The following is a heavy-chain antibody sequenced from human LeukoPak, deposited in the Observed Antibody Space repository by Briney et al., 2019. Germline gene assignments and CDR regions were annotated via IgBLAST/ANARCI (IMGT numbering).Heavy chain of an antibody. Sequence: KTGGPLRLSCAASGFTFSSYSMNWVRQAPGKGLEWVSSISSSSSYIYYADSVKGRFTISRDNAKNSLYLQMNSLRAEDTAVYYCAKEHSSSWYYFDYWGQGTLVTVSS. V-gene: IGHV3-21*01. J-gene: IGHJ4*02. CDR2: ISSSSSYI. CDR3: AKEHSSSWYYFDY. D-gene: IGHD6-13*01. CDR1: GFTFSSYS.